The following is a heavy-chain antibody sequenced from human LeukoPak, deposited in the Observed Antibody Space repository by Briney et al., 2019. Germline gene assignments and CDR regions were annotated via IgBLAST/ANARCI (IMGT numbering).Heavy chain of an antibody. CDR1: GFTFDDYA. CDR2: ISWNSGSI. D-gene: IGHD4/OR15-4a*01. J-gene: IGHJ6*02. V-gene: IGHV3-9*01. Sequence: GGSLRLSCAASGFTFDDYAMHWVRQAPGKGLEWVSGISWNSGSIGYADSVKGRFTISRDNAKNSLYLQMDSLRAEDTALYYCAKTGARKYYYYGMDVWGQGTTVTVSS. CDR3: AKTGARKYYYYGMDV.